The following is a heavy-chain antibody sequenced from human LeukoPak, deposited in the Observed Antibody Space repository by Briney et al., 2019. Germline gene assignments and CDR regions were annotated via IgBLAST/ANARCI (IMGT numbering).Heavy chain of an antibody. J-gene: IGHJ4*02. CDR1: SGSISSGTYN. CDR2: IYYIGST. D-gene: IGHD6-25*01. Sequence: PSETLSLTCSVSSGSISSGTYNWNWIRQPPGKGLEWIASIYYIGSTNYNPSLKSRVTISMDTSRNQFSLKLNSVTAADTAVYYCARNGDRSGSYWGQGILVTVSS. CDR3: ARNGDRSGSY. V-gene: IGHV4-61*01.